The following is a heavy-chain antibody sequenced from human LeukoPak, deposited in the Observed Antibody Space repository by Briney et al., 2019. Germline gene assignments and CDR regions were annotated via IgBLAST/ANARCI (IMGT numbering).Heavy chain of an antibody. CDR3: ARTYYDILTGRTGAFDI. V-gene: IGHV3-53*01. J-gene: IGHJ3*02. CDR1: GFTVSSNY. D-gene: IGHD3-9*01. CDR2: IYSGGST. Sequence: GGSLRLSCAASGFTVSSNYMSWVRQAPGKGLEWVSVIYSGGSTYYADSVKGGFTISRDNSKNTLYLQMNSLRAEDTAVYYCARTYYDILTGRTGAFDIWGQGTMVTVSS.